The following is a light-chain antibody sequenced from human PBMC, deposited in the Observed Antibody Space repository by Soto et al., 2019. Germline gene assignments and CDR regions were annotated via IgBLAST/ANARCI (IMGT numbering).Light chain of an antibody. J-gene: IGKJ1*01. CDR3: QQYGGSPRK. CDR2: GAS. V-gene: IGKV3-20*01. CDR1: QSISSNF. Sequence: IVLTHSPGTLSLSPGEGATLSCRASQSISSNFLAWYQQKRGQAPRLLIHGASNRATGIPDRFSGSGSGTDFTLTITRLEPEDFAVYYCQQYGGSPRKFGQGTKVDIK.